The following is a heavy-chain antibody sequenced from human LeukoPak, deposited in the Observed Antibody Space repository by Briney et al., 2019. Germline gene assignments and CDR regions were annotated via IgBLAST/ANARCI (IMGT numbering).Heavy chain of an antibody. V-gene: IGHV3-30*18. Sequence: GGSLRLSCAASGFTFSSYGMHWVRQAPGKGVEGVAVISYDGSNKYYADSVKGRFTISRDNDKNKLELQMNSLRAEDTAVYYCAKDHSIYGMDVWGQGTTVTVSS. CDR2: ISYDGSNK. CDR1: GFTFSSYG. J-gene: IGHJ6*02. CDR3: AKDHSIYGMDV.